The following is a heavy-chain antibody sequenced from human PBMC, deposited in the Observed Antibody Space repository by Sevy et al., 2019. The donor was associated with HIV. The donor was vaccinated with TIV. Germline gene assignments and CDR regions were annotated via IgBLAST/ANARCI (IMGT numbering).Heavy chain of an antibody. D-gene: IGHD3-22*01. CDR3: ARGGSYYYVSSGWSVWFDP. CDR2: IYTSGST. J-gene: IGHJ5*02. CDR1: GGSFSSDDYS. Sequence: SETLSLTCTVSGGSFSSDDYSWSWIRQPAGKGLEWIGLIYTSGSTSYNPTLRSRVSMSVDTSKNLFSLRLSSVTAADRAVYYCARGGSYYYVSSGWSVWFDPWGQGTPVTVSS. V-gene: IGHV4-61*02.